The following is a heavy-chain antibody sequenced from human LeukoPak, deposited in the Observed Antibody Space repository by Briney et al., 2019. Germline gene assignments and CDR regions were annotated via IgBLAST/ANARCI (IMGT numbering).Heavy chain of an antibody. CDR3: AGFSWYYFDY. CDR2: ISGSGGST. Sequence: GGSLRLSCAGSGYTFSSYAMSWVRQAPGKGLEWVSAISGSGGSTYYADSVKGRFTISRDNSKNTLYLQMNSLRAEDTAVYYCAGFSWYYFDYWGQGTLVTVSS. D-gene: IGHD6-13*01. V-gene: IGHV3-23*01. J-gene: IGHJ4*02. CDR1: GYTFSSYA.